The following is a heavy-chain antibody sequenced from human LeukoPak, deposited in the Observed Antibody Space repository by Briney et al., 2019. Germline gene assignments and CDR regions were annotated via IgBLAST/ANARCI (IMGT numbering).Heavy chain of an antibody. Sequence: PSETLSLTCAVYGGSFIGYDWTWIRQPPGKGLEWIGEINHSGGTNYNPSLKSRVTISVDTSKNQFSLKLNSVTAADTAVYYCARRYYDSSGYYSVDAFDIWGQGTMVTVSS. CDR1: GGSFIGYD. J-gene: IGHJ3*02. V-gene: IGHV4-34*01. CDR3: ARRYYDSSGYYSVDAFDI. CDR2: INHSGGT. D-gene: IGHD3-22*01.